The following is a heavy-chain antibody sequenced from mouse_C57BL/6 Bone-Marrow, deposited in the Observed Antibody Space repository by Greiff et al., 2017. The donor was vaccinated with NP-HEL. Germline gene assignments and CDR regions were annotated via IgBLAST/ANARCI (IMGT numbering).Heavy chain of an antibody. J-gene: IGHJ2*01. CDR3: ARSDGSSYWYY. D-gene: IGHD1-1*01. Sequence: QVQLQQPGAELVRPGTSVKLSCKASGYTFTSYWMHWVKQRPGQGLEWIGVIDPSDSYTNYNQKFKGKATLTVDTSSSTAYMQLSSLTSEDSAVYYCARSDGSSYWYYWGQGTTLTVSS. CDR2: IDPSDSYT. CDR1: GYTFTSYW. V-gene: IGHV1-59*01.